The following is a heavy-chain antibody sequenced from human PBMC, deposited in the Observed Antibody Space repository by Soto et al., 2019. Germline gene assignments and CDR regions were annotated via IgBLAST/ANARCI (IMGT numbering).Heavy chain of an antibody. D-gene: IGHD2-2*01. J-gene: IGHJ3*02. CDR2: ISYSGTT. CDR3: ARVGRSTTPLGVFDI. CDR1: GNSIATGAYY. Sequence: PSETLSLTCTVSGNSIATGAYYWSWIRQHPGKGLEWIGYISYSGTTYYNPSLKSRFTISLDMSQNQFSLILTAVTAADTAVYYCARVGRSTTPLGVFDIWGPGTMVTVSS. V-gene: IGHV4-31*03.